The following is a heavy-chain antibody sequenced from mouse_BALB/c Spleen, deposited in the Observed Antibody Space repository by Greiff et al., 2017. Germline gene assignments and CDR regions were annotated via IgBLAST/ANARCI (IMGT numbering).Heavy chain of an antibody. CDR1: GFNIKDYY. J-gene: IGHJ2*01. CDR2: IDPENGNT. V-gene: IGHV14-1*02. CDR3: ARSGRWYYFDY. Sequence: EDQLQQSGAELVRPGALVKLSCKASGFNIKDYYMHWVKQRPEQGLEWIGWIDPENGNTIYDPKFQGKASITADTSSNTAYLQLSSLTSEDTAVYYCARSGRWYYFDYWGQGTTLTVSS. D-gene: IGHD1-1*02.